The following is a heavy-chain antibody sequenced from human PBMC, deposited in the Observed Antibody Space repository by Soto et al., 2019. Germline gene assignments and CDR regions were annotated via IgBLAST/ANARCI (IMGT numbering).Heavy chain of an antibody. CDR1: GFTFSSYA. CDR2: ISGSGGST. J-gene: IGHJ6*02. Sequence: PGGSLRLSCAASGFTFSSYAMSWVRQAPGKGLEWVSAISGSGGSTYYADSVKGRFTISRDNSKNTLYLQMNSLRAEDTAVYYCAKARAPNYYDSSGYYRSVYYYGMDVWGQGTTVTVSS. V-gene: IGHV3-23*01. D-gene: IGHD3-22*01. CDR3: AKARAPNYYDSSGYYRSVYYYGMDV.